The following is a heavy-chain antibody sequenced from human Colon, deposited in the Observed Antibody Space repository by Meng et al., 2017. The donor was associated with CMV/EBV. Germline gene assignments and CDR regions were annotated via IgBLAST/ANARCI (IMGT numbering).Heavy chain of an antibody. V-gene: IGHV3-23*01. J-gene: IGHJ6*02. D-gene: IGHD3-3*01. Sequence: GGSLRLSCAASGFTFTNYAISWVRQPPGKGLEWVSIISHSGSSTFYADSVKGRFTISRDNSKNTLYLQMNSLRAEYTAVYSCARGIARPTIYGNGMDVWGQGTTVTVSS. CDR1: GFTFTNYA. CDR2: ISHSGSST. CDR3: ARGIARPTIYGNGMDV.